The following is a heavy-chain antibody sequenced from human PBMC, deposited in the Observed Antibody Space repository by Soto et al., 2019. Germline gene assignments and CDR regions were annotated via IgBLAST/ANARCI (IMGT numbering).Heavy chain of an antibody. CDR2: IYWDDDK. Sequence: PTLVNPTQTLTLTCTFSGFSLTTRPVGVGWIRQPPGQALEWLALIYWDDDKRYNPSLKSRVTITKDTSKNQVVLTMTNMDPVDTATYFCAHRQLYNGAWNEGTFDYWGQGALVTVSS. CDR3: AHRQLYNGAWNEGTFDY. CDR1: GFSLTTRPVG. J-gene: IGHJ4*02. D-gene: IGHD1-1*01. V-gene: IGHV2-5*02.